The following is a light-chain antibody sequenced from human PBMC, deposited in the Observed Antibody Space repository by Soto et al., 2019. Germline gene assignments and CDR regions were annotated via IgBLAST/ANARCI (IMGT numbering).Light chain of an antibody. V-gene: IGLV2-11*01. Sequence: QSALTQPRSVSGSPGQSVTISCTGTTSDVGGYAYVSWYQQHPGKAPKLIIYDVSKRPSGVPDRFSGSKSGNTASLTISGLQAADEADYYCYSYAGRYRYVFGTGTKLTVL. CDR1: TSDVGGYAY. CDR2: DVS. J-gene: IGLJ1*01. CDR3: YSYAGRYRYV.